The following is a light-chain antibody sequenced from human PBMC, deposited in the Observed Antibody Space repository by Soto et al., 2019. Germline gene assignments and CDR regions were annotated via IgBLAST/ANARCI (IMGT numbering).Light chain of an antibody. CDR1: QGFVYGGAETY. J-gene: IGKJ2*01. Sequence: TQSPLSLPVTLGQPASISCKTSQGFVYGGAETYLSWFHQRPGQSPRRLIYKVSKRDYGVPDRFSGSGSGSDFTLQISRVEAEDIGVYYCMQGIHWPPLNSVPPYTFGQGTKLEIK. V-gene: IGKV2-30*01. CDR3: MQGIHWPPLNSVPPYT. CDR2: KVS.